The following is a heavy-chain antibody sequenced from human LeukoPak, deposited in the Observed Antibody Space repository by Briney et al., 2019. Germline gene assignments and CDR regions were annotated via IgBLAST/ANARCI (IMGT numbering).Heavy chain of an antibody. V-gene: IGHV1-2*02. J-gene: IGHJ4*02. CDR1: GYTFTGYY. CDR2: INPNSGGT. CDR3: ARAPGSYYYFDY. D-gene: IGHD1-26*01. Sequence: GASAKVSCKASGYTFTGYYMHWVRQAPGQGLEWMGWINPNSGGTNYAQKFQGRVTMTRDTSISTAYMELSRLRSDDTAVYYCARAPGSYYYFDYWGQGTLVTVSS.